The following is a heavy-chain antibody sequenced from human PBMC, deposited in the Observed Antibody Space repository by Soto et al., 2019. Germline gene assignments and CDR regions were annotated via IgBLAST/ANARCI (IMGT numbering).Heavy chain of an antibody. J-gene: IGHJ4*02. D-gene: IGHD4-17*01. CDR2: ISAYNGNT. Sequence: QVQLVQSGAEVKKPGASVKVSCKASGYTFTSYGISWVRQAPGQGLEWMGWISAYNGNTNYAQKLQGRGTRTTDTSTSTAYMELRSLRTDDTAVYSCARDLPAFDYGDYGEWGQGTLVTVS. CDR1: GYTFTSYG. CDR3: ARDLPAFDYGDYGE. V-gene: IGHV1-18*01.